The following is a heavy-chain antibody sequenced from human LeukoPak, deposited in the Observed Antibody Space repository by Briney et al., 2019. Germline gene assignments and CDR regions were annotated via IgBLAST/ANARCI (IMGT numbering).Heavy chain of an antibody. CDR1: GFTFSSYW. Sequence: GGSLRLSCVGSGFTFSSYWMNWVRQAPGKGLEWVASINEGGSERHYVDSVKGRFTMSRDDAKNSGYLQMNSLRAEDTAVYYCAKVEQLVPGWLDPWGQGTLATVSS. J-gene: IGHJ5*02. D-gene: IGHD6-13*01. CDR3: AKVEQLVPGWLDP. V-gene: IGHV3-7*03. CDR2: INEGGSER.